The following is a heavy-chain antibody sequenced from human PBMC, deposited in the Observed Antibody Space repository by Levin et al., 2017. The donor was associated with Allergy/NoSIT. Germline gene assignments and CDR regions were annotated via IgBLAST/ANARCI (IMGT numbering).Heavy chain of an antibody. Sequence: PGGSLRLSCAASGFTFSSYGMHWVRQAPGKGLEWVAVISYDGSNKYYADSVKGRFTISRDNSKNTLYLQMNSLRAEDTAVYYCAKAYYCSGGSCYAFDIWGQGTMVTVSS. D-gene: IGHD2-15*01. J-gene: IGHJ3*02. CDR1: GFTFSSYG. CDR2: ISYDGSNK. V-gene: IGHV3-30*18. CDR3: AKAYYCSGGSCYAFDI.